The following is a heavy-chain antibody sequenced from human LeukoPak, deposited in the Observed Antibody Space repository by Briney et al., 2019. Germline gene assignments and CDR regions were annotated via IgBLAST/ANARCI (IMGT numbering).Heavy chain of an antibody. D-gene: IGHD3-16*02. CDR3: APARRVIKYFQH. CDR1: GFTFSSYS. J-gene: IGHJ1*01. CDR2: ISSSSSYI. Sequence: GGSLRLSCAASGFTFSSYSMNWVRQAPGKGLEWVSSISSSSSYIYYADSVKGRFTISRDNAKNSLYLQMNSLRAEDTAVYYCAPARRVIKYFQHWGQGTLVTVSS. V-gene: IGHV3-21*01.